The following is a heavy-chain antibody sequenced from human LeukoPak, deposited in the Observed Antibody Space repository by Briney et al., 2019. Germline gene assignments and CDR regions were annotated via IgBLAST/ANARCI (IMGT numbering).Heavy chain of an antibody. V-gene: IGHV1-2*02. Sequence: GASVKVSCKASGYTFTGYYMHWVRQAPGQGLEWMGWINPNSGGTNYAQKFQGRVTMTRDTSISTAYMELSRLRSDDTAVYYCARDRITMVRGVEANWFDPWGQGTLVTVSS. J-gene: IGHJ5*02. CDR1: GYTFTGYY. CDR3: ARDRITMVRGVEANWFDP. CDR2: INPNSGGT. D-gene: IGHD3-10*01.